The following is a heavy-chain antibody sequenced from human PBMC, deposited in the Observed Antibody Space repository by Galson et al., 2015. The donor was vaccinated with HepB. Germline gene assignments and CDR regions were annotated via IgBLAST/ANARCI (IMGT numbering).Heavy chain of an antibody. CDR2: ISYDGRNK. V-gene: IGHV3-30*18. CDR1: GFTFSRSG. Sequence: SLRLSCAASGFTFSRSGMHWVRRAPGKGLEWVALISYDGRNKYYADSVNGRFTISRDNSRNTVFLEMNSLRAEDTALYYCAKLYTGSGDYDDYWGQGTMVTVSS. J-gene: IGHJ4*02. CDR3: AKLYTGSGDYDDY. D-gene: IGHD3-3*01.